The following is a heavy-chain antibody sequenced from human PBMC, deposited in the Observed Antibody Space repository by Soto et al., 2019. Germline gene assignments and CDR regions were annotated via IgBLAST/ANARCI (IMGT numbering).Heavy chain of an antibody. CDR2: IWYDGSNK. V-gene: IGHV3-33*01. Sequence: GGSLRLSCAASGFTFSSYGMHWVRQAPCKGLEWVAVIWYDGSNKYYADSVKGRFTISRDKSKNTLYLQMNSLRAEDTAVYYCARGPIGFIIHYGHSKYGMDVWAQGTTVTVSS. J-gene: IGHJ6*01. CDR3: ARGPIGFIIHYGHSKYGMDV. CDR1: GFTFSSYG. D-gene: IGHD3-10*01.